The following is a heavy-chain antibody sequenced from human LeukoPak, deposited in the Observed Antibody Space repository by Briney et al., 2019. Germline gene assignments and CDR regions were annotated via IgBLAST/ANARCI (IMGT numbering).Heavy chain of an antibody. CDR3: ARHLSPAHTYYDILTGIDY. J-gene: IGHJ4*02. D-gene: IGHD3-9*01. CDR1: GYTFTGYY. Sequence: ASVKVSCKASGYTFTGYYMHCVRQAPGQGLEWMGWINPNSGGTNYAQKFQGRVTMTRDTSISTAYMELSRLRSDDTAVYYCARHLSPAHTYYDILTGIDYWGQGTLVTVSS. V-gene: IGHV1-2*02. CDR2: INPNSGGT.